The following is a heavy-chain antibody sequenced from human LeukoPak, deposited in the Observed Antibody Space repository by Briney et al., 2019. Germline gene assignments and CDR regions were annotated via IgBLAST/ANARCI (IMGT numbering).Heavy chain of an antibody. J-gene: IGHJ4*02. D-gene: IGHD2-15*01. CDR2: ISNDGSNN. Sequence: GGSLRLSCAASGYTFSSYGIHGGRHHPPKGLQGVTFISNDGSNNNYAASVRGRFTISGDTSRNTLSLHLNSLSAEDTAVDYCAKAPVTSCRGALCYPFDYWGQGTLVTVSS. V-gene: IGHV3-30*02. CDR3: AKAPVTSCRGALCYPFDY. CDR1: GYTFSSYG.